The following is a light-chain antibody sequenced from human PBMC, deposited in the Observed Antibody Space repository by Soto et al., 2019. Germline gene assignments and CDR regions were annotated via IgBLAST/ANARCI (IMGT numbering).Light chain of an antibody. CDR2: DVS. Sequence: QSALTQPRSVSGSPGQSVTISCTGTSSNVGGYNYVSWYQQHPGKAPKLMIYDVSKRPSGVPDRFSGSKSGNTASLTISGLQAEDEADYYCCSYAGSYTYXFATGTKVTV. CDR1: SSNVGGYNY. J-gene: IGLJ1*01. CDR3: CSYAGSYTYX. V-gene: IGLV2-11*01.